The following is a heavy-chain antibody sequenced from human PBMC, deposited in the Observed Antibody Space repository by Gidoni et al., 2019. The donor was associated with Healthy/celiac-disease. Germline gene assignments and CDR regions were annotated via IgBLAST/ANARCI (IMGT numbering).Heavy chain of an antibody. CDR3: VKSRGPYYHYYGVDV. V-gene: IGHV3-9*01. Sequence: DVQLVESGGGLVQSGRSLRLPCAASGFSLDDYAMHWVRQGPGKGLEWVSGIDWNSGSIDYADSAKGRFTISRDNAKNSLFLQMNSLRVEDTALYYCVKSRGPYYHYYGVDVWGPGTTVTVSS. CDR1: GFSLDDYA. J-gene: IGHJ6*02. CDR2: IDWNSGSI.